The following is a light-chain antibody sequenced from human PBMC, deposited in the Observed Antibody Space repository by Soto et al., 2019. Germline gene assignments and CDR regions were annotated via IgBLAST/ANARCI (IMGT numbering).Light chain of an antibody. CDR1: QSITSW. V-gene: IGKV1-5*01. CDR3: QQYISYPWT. Sequence: DIQMTQSPSALSASVGDSVTITCRASQSITSWLAWYQQKPRRAPKLLIYDASTLESGVPSRFSGSGSETEFTLTISSLQTDDFATYYCQQYISYPWTFGQGTKVDIK. CDR2: DAS. J-gene: IGKJ1*01.